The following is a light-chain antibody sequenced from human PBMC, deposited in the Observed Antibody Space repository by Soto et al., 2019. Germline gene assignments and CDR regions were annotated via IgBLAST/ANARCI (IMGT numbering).Light chain of an antibody. Sequence: IVMTQSPDSLAVSLGERATINCKSSQSVLYSSSNKNYLAWYQQKPGLPPKLLISWASTRESRVPGRFSGSGSGTDFTLTISSLQAEDVAVYYCQQYSSTPTFGQGTKVEIK. J-gene: IGKJ1*01. V-gene: IGKV4-1*01. CDR2: WAS. CDR1: QSVLYSSSNKNY. CDR3: QQYSSTPT.